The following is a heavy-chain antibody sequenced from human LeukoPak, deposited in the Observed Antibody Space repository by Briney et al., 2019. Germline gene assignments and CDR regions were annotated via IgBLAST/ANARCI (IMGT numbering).Heavy chain of an antibody. V-gene: IGHV4-31*03. J-gene: IGHJ5*01. D-gene: IGHD3-16*02. CDR1: GGSIGTSAYY. Sequence: NPSETLSLTCTVSGGSIGTSAYYWNWIRQHPGKGLEWIGFISDSGSTLYNPSLKSRVIISSDTSKNQFSLKLTSVTAADMAVYYCARGRYSYGWNDSWGQGTLVTVSS. CDR2: ISDSGST. CDR3: ARGRYSYGWNDS.